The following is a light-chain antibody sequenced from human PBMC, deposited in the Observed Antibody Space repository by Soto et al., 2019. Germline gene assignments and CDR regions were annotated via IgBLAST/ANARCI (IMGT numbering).Light chain of an antibody. Sequence: EIVMTQSPATLSVSPGEIATLSCRASQGMRNFLAWYQPKPGQSPRLLISGASTLATGIPARFSGSGSGTDFPLTLSSVQSEDFAVYYCQRSASRPCTCGQGPMVEIE. V-gene: IGKV3-15*01. J-gene: IGKJ1*01. CDR2: GAS. CDR1: QGMRNF. CDR3: QRSASRPCT.